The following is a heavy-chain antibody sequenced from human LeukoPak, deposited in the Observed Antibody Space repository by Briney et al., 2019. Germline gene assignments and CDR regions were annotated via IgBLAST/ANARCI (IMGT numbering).Heavy chain of an antibody. CDR3: ARGLRGSGTYDWFDP. V-gene: IGHV4-59*01. CDR1: GGSIRSSY. CDR2: IYHSGST. J-gene: IGHJ5*02. Sequence: SETLSLTCTVSGGSIRSSYWSWIRQPPGKGLAWLGYIYHSGSTNYNPSLKSRVTISVDTSKNQFSLKLSSVTAADTAVYYCARGLRGSGTYDWFDPWGQGTLVTVSS. D-gene: IGHD3-10*01.